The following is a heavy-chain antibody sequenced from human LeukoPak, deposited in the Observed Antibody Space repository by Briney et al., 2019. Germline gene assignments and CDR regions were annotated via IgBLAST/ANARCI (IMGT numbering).Heavy chain of an antibody. D-gene: IGHD6-13*01. CDR1: GGSISSYY. J-gene: IGHJ6*03. CDR3: ARGLLGSSWYAGESNYYYYYYMDG. Sequence: PSETLSLTCSVSGGSISSYYWSWIRQPPGQGLKWIGSIYYSGSTYYNPSLKSRVTISVDTPKHQYSLKLSSVTAADTAVYYCARGLLGSSWYAGESNYYYYYYMDGWGKGTTVTVSS. V-gene: IGHV4-59*01. CDR2: IYYSGST.